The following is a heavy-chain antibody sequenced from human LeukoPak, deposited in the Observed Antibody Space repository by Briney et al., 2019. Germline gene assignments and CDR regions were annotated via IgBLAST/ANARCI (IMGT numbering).Heavy chain of an antibody. D-gene: IGHD3-3*01. Sequence: SETLSLTCTVSGGSISSGSYYWSWIRQPAGKGLEWIGRIYTSGSTNYNPSLKSRVTISVDTSKNQFSLKLSSVTAADTAVYYCARTWLLWERDYFDYWGQGTLVTVSP. CDR1: GGSISSGSYY. CDR2: IYTSGST. V-gene: IGHV4-61*02. CDR3: ARTWLLWERDYFDY. J-gene: IGHJ4*02.